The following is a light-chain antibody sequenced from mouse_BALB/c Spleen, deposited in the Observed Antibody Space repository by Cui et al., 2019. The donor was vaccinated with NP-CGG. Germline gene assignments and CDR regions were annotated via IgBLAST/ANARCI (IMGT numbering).Light chain of an antibody. CDR1: TGAVTTSNY. CDR2: GTN. Sequence: QAAVTHESALTTSPGETVTLTCRSSTGAVTTSNYANWVQEKPDHLFTGLMGGTNNRAPGVPARFSGSLIGDKATLTITGAQTEDEAIYFCALWYSNHWVFGGGTKLTVL. J-gene: IGLJ1*01. CDR3: ALWYSNHWV. V-gene: IGLV1*01.